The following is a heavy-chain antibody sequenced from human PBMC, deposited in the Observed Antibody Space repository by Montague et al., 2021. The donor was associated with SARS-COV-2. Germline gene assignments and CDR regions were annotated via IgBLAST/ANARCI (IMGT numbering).Heavy chain of an antibody. Sequence: SETLSLTCSVSGGSFSSSSYYWICMRQPPGKEPEGIVNLYYSGNTNSNPSLKSRVTMYADTSKKQFSLRLTSVTAADTAVYYCARHRTYSDEEWGRHRYNPNYWGQGTLVTVSS. D-gene: IGHD3-16*02. V-gene: IGHV4-39*01. CDR1: GGSFSSSSYY. CDR2: LYYSGNT. J-gene: IGHJ4*02. CDR3: ARHRTYSDEEWGRHRYNPNY.